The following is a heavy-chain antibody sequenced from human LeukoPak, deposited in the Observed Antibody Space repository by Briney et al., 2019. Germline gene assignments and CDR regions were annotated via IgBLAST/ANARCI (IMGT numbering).Heavy chain of an antibody. V-gene: IGHV3-20*04. D-gene: IGHD4-17*01. CDR1: GFTFDDYG. Sequence: GGALRLSCAASGFTFDDYGMSWVRQAPGKGVEWVSGINWNGGSTAYADSVKGRFTISRDNAKNSLYLQKNSLRAEDTALYSCARDPAWPRRLASGLDYGDNYWGAYFDYWGQGTLVTVSS. CDR2: INWNGGST. J-gene: IGHJ4*02. CDR3: ARDPAWPRRLASGLDYGDNYWGAYFDY.